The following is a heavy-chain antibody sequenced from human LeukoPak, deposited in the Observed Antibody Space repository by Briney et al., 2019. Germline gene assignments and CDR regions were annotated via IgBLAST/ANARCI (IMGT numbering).Heavy chain of an antibody. J-gene: IGHJ4*02. Sequence: GGSLRLSCAASGSTSSTAWISWARQPQGKGLEWVARIKSNTDGGTTDFAAPVKGRLTISRDDSENALYLQMNSLKTEDTAVYYCTTQLLYEHNFDYWGQGTLVTVSS. CDR2: IKSNTDGGTT. CDR1: GSTSSTAW. D-gene: IGHD2-2*02. CDR3: TTQLLYEHNFDY. V-gene: IGHV3-15*01.